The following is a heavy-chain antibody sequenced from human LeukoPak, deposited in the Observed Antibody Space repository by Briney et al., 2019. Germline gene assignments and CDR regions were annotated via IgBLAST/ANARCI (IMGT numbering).Heavy chain of an antibody. CDR1: GGSIGSYY. Sequence: SSETLSLTCTVSGGSIGSYYWSWIRQPAGKGLEWIGRIYTSGSTNYNPSLKSRVTMSVATSKNQFSLKLSSVPAVDTAVYYCAQIAAAGTGDDYWGQGTLVTVSS. CDR2: IYTSGST. V-gene: IGHV4-4*07. J-gene: IGHJ4*02. CDR3: AQIAAAGTGDDY. D-gene: IGHD6-13*01.